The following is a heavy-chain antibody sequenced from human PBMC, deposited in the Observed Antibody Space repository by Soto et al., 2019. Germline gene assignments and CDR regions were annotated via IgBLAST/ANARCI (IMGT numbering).Heavy chain of an antibody. V-gene: IGHV6-1*01. CDR1: GDSVSSNSAA. J-gene: IGHJ4*02. D-gene: IGHD3-10*01. CDR3: RRFGGRENY. CDR2: TFYRSKWYN. Sequence: PSQTLSLTCVISGDSVSSNSAAWNWIRQSPSSGLEWLGRTFYRSKWYNEYAVSVNSRITINPDTVKNQFSLQLRSLTPDDTAVYYCRRFGGRENYWGQGTPVTVSS.